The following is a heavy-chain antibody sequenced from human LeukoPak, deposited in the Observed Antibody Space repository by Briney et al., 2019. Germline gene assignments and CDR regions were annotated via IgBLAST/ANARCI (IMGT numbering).Heavy chain of an antibody. CDR1: GSSINTPYY. D-gene: IGHD6-13*01. V-gene: IGHV4-38-2*02. Sequence: PSETLSLTCTVSGSSINTPYYWAWIRQPPGEGLEWIGNIFHGVTTFYNPSLMNRVAISVDTSKDQFSLKLTSVTAADTAVYYCARDATIAAPLMSWGQGTLVIVSS. J-gene: IGHJ4*02. CDR3: ARDATIAAPLMS. CDR2: IFHGVTT.